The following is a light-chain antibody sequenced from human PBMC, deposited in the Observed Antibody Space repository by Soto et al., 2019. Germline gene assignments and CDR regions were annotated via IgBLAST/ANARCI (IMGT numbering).Light chain of an antibody. CDR1: QDISNY. V-gene: IGKV1-33*01. CDR3: QQYDNLPRT. Sequence: DIQMTQSPSSLSASVGDRVTITCQASQDISNYLNWYQQKPGKAPKLLIYDASNLETGVPSRFSGRLSGTDFTFTISSLQPEDIATYYGQQYDNLPRTFGQGTKVEIK. J-gene: IGKJ1*01. CDR2: DAS.